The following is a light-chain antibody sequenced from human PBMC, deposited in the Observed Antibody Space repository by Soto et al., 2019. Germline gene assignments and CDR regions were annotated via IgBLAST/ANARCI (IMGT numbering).Light chain of an antibody. J-gene: IGKJ4*01. CDR3: QQSYSTPS. CDR2: AAS. CDR1: QSISNS. V-gene: IGKV1-39*01. Sequence: DIQMTQSPSSLSASVGDRVTLTCRTSQSISNSLNWYQQKPGKAPNLLIYAASTLRSGVPSRFSGSGSGTDFTLTISSLQPEDFATYYCQQSYSTPSFGGGTKVEIK.